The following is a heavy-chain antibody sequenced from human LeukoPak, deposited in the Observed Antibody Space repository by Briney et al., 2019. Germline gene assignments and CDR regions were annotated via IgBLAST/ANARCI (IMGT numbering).Heavy chain of an antibody. CDR2: ISAYNGNT. D-gene: IGHD3-10*01. J-gene: IGHJ4*02. CDR1: GYTFTSYG. CDR3: ARDALWFGELSTLDY. V-gene: IGHV1-18*01. Sequence: ASVKVSCKASGYTFTSYGISWVRQAPGQGPEWMGWISAYNGNTNYAQKLQGRVTMTTDTSTSTAYMELRSLRSDDTAVYYCARDALWFGELSTLDYWGQGTLVTVSS.